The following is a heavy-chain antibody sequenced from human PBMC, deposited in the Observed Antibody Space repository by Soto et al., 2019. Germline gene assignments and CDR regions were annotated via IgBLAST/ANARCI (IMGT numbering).Heavy chain of an antibody. V-gene: IGHV1-46*01. CDR3: ARADYYGSSGYHLDY. D-gene: IGHD3-22*01. J-gene: IGHJ4*02. Sequence: QVQVAQSGAEVKRPGASVKVSCWASGYPFTNFYIHWVRQAPGQGLEWMGIINPSGGSTAYAQKFLGRLTMSRYTSTSTVYMEVSSLRYEESAVYDCARADYYGSSGYHLDYWRQGTLVTVSS. CDR2: INPSGGST. CDR1: GYPFTNFY.